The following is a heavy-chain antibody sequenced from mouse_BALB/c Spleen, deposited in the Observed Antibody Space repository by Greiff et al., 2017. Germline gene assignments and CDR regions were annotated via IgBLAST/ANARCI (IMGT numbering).Heavy chain of an antibody. J-gene: IGHJ2*01. Sequence: VQLQQSGPELVKPGASVKISCKASGYSFTGYYMHWVKQSHVKSLEWIGRINPYNGATSYNQNFKDKASLTVDKSSSTAYMELHSLTSEDSAVYYCARNDYDDYWGQGTTLTVSS. D-gene: IGHD2-4*01. V-gene: IGHV1-31*01. CDR2: INPYNGAT. CDR3: ARNDYDDY. CDR1: GYSFTGYY.